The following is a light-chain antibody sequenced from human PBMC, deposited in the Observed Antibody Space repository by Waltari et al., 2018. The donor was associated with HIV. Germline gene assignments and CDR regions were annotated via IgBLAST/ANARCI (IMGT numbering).Light chain of an antibody. Sequence: QSILTRPPSVSAAPGHNVTISCSGTTPNIGKNYVSWYQHLPGKPPKLLIFENDKRPSEIPDRFSGLKSGTSATLGIIGLQPGDEADYFCGTWDSSLSAYVFTTGTKVTV. CDR1: TPNIGKNY. CDR3: GTWDSSLSAYV. J-gene: IGLJ1*01. V-gene: IGLV1-51*02. CDR2: END.